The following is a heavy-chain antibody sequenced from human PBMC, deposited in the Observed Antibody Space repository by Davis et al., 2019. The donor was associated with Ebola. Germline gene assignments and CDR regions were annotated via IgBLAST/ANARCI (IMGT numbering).Heavy chain of an antibody. V-gene: IGHV1-3*01. CDR3: ARVGEDSSGWPKHFDY. J-gene: IGHJ4*02. CDR2: INAGNGNT. CDR1: GYTFTSYA. Sequence: ASVKVSCKASGYTFTSYAMHWVRQAPGQRLEWMGWINAGNGNTKYSQKFQGRVTITRDTSASTAYMELSSLRSEDTAVYYCARVGEDSSGWPKHFDYWGQGTLVTVSS. D-gene: IGHD6-19*01.